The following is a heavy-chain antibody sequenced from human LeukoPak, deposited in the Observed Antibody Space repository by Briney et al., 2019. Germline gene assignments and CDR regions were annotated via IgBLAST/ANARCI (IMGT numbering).Heavy chain of an antibody. V-gene: IGHV1-69*02. CDR2: IIPLFGIV. CDR1: GGTFSSHT. J-gene: IGHJ6*02. CDR3: ARIPSGDVDTAMVMYYHYGMDV. Sequence: SVKVSCKASGGTFSSHTISWVRQAPEQGLEWMGRIIPLFGIVDYAQKFQDRVTITADKSTSTAYMEVSSLRSEDTAVYYCARIPSGDVDTAMVMYYHYGMDVWGQGTTVTVSS. D-gene: IGHD5-18*01.